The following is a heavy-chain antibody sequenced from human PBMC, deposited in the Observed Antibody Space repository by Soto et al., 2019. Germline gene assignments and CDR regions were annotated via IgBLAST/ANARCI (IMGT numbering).Heavy chain of an antibody. CDR2: IYYSGST. CDR1: GGSISSYY. D-gene: IGHD2-15*01. CDR3: ARLVVAGNWFDP. Sequence: SETLSLTCTVSGGSISSYYWSWIRQPPGKGLEWIGYIYYSGSTNYNPSLKSRVTISVDTSKNQFSLKLSSVTAADTAVYYCARLVVAGNWFDPWGQGTLVTVSS. J-gene: IGHJ5*02. V-gene: IGHV4-59*08.